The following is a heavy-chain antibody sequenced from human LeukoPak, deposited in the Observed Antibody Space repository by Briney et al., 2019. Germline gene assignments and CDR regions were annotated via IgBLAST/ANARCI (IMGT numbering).Heavy chain of an antibody. V-gene: IGHV1-58*02. CDR3: AAEWHYYDSSGLTPQP. CDR2: IVVGSGNT. CDR1: GFTFTSSA. D-gene: IGHD3-22*01. J-gene: IGHJ5*02. Sequence: ASVKVSCKASGFTFTSSAMQWARQARGQRLEWIGWIVVGSGNTNYAQKFQERVTITRDMSTSTAYMELSSLRSEDTAVYYCAAEWHYYDSSGLTPQPWGQGTLVTVSS.